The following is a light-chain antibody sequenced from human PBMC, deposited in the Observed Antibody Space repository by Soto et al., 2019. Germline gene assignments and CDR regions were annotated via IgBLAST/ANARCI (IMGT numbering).Light chain of an antibody. CDR1: DSNIGNDH. Sequence: QSVLTQPPSVSAAPGQKVTISCSGSDSNIGNDHVSWYQQFPGTAPKLLIYENNKRPSGIPDRFSASKSGTSATLDITGPRTGDEADYYCGTWESGLSAVVIGGGTKLTVL. J-gene: IGLJ3*02. CDR3: GTWESGLSAVV. CDR2: ENN. V-gene: IGLV1-51*02.